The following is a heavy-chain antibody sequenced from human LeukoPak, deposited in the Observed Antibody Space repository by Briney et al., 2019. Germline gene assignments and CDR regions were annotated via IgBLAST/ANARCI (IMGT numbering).Heavy chain of an antibody. CDR2: ISSSSSYI. V-gene: IGHV3-21*01. CDR1: GFTFSSYS. Sequence: GGSLRLSCAASGFTFSSYSMNWVRQAPGKGLEWVSSISSSSSYIYYADSVKGRFTISRDNAKNSLYLQMNSLRAEDTAVYYCARGVYCSSTSCYSDYYYYYMDVWGKGTTVTISS. D-gene: IGHD2-2*01. CDR3: ARGVYCSSTSCYSDYYYYYMDV. J-gene: IGHJ6*03.